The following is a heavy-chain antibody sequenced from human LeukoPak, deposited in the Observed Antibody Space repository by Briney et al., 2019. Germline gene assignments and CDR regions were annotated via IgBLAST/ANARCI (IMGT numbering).Heavy chain of an antibody. CDR3: ARSETAMVLFDY. J-gene: IGHJ4*02. Sequence: ASVKVSCKASGYTFTSYDINWVRQATGQVLEWMGWMNPNSGNTGYAQEFQGRVTMTRNTSISTAYMELSSLRSEDTAVYYCARSETAMVLFDYWGQGTLVTVSS. CDR1: GYTFTSYD. CDR2: MNPNSGNT. D-gene: IGHD5-18*01. V-gene: IGHV1-8*01.